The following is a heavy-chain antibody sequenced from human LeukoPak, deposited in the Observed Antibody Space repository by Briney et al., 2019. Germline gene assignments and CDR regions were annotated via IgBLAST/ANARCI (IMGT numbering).Heavy chain of an antibody. CDR1: GYSFSSYW. D-gene: IGHD6-13*01. CDR2: ISPGNSNT. J-gene: IGHJ4*02. V-gene: IGHV5-51*01. CDR3: ARFALTSSLDY. Sequence: GESLKISCKGSGYSFSSYWIGWVRQMPGKGPEWMGIISPGNSNTRYSPSFQGQVTISADASINTAYLQWSSLKASDTAIYYCARFALTSSLDYWGQGTLVTVSS.